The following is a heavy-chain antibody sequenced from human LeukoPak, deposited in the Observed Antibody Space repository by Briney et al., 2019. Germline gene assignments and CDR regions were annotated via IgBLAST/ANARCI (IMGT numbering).Heavy chain of an antibody. Sequence: PGRSLRLSCAASGFTLTTFGIHWVRQAPGKGLEWVAAISPHGDIEYYTDSVKGRFTISRDNSKNMIYLQMNSLRGEDSAVYYCAKINNNDDYWGQGNLVTVSS. CDR1: GFTLTTFG. CDR2: ISPHGDIE. V-gene: IGHV3-30*18. CDR3: AKINNNDDY. J-gene: IGHJ4*02. D-gene: IGHD1/OR15-1a*01.